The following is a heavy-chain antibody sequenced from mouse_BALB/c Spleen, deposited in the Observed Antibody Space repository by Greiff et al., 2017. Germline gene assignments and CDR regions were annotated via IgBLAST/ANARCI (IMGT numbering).Heavy chain of an antibody. CDR2: ISSGGSYT. J-gene: IGHJ4*01. CDR1: GFTFSSYG. Sequence: EVMLVESGGDLVKPGGSLKLSCAASGFTFSSYGMSWVRQTPDKRLEWVATISSGGSYTYYPDSVKGRFTISRDNAKNTLYLQMSSLKSEDTAMYYCARHNYYGSREGYYYAMDYWGQGTSVTVSS. CDR3: ARHNYYGSREGYYYAMDY. V-gene: IGHV5-6*01. D-gene: IGHD1-1*01.